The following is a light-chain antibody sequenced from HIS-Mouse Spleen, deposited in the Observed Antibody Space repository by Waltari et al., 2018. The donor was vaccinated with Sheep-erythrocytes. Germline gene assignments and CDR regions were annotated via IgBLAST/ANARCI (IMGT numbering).Light chain of an antibody. Sequence: DIVMTQSPDSLAVSVDERPPIPCNTSQSVLYSSNNKNYLAWYQQKPGQPPKLLIYWASTRESGVPDRFSGSGSGTDFTLTISSLQAEDVAVYYCQQYYSTPFTFGPGTKVDIK. CDR3: QQYYSTPFT. CDR1: QSVLYSSNNKNY. V-gene: IGKV4-1*01. CDR2: WAS. J-gene: IGKJ3*01.